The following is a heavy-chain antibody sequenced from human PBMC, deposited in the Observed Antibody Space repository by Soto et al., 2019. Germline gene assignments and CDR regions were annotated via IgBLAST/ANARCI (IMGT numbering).Heavy chain of an antibody. V-gene: IGHV4-34*01. D-gene: IGHD3-22*01. CDR3: ARGRNYYDSSGYYWGRYYYYGMDV. Sequence: QVQLQQWGAGLLKPSETLSLTCAVYGGSFSGYYWSWIRQPPGKGLEWIGEINHSGSTNYNPSLKSRVTISVDTSKNQFSLKLSSVTAAGTAVYYCARGRNYYDSSGYYWGRYYYYGMDVWGQGTTVTVSS. CDR1: GGSFSGYY. CDR2: INHSGST. J-gene: IGHJ6*02.